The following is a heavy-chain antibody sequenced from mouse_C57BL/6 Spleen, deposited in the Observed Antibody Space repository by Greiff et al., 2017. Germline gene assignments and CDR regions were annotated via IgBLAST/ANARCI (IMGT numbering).Heavy chain of an antibody. CDR1: GFTFSSYG. CDR2: ISSGGSST. D-gene: IGHD2-4*01. CDR3: GRREGYDDDGYYFDY. V-gene: IGHV5-6*02. Sequence: DVKLVESGGDLVKPGGSLKISCAASGFTFSSYGMSWVRQTPDKRLEWVATISSGGSSTYYPDSVKGRCTISRDNAKNTLYLQMSSLKAEDTAMYYGGRREGYDDDGYYFDYWGQGTTLTVSS. J-gene: IGHJ2*01.